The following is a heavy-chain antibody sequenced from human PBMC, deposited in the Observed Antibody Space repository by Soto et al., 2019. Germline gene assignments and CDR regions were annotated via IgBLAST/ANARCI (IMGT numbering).Heavy chain of an antibody. CDR3: AREYYYGSGPWY. CDR1: GGSISSGGYY. V-gene: IGHV4-31*03. Sequence: PSETLSLTCTVSGGSISSGGYYWSWIRQHPGKGLEWIGYIYYSGSTYYNPSLKSRVTISVDTSKNQFSLKLSSVTAADTAVYYCAREYYYGSGPWYWGQGTLVTVSP. J-gene: IGHJ4*02. D-gene: IGHD3-10*01. CDR2: IYYSGST.